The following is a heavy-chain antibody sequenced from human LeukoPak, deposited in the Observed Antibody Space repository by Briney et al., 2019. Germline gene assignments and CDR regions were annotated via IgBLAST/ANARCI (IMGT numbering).Heavy chain of an antibody. J-gene: IGHJ4*02. CDR1: GFTFSSYG. D-gene: IGHD3-9*01. V-gene: IGHV3-30*02. CDR3: AKASFYDILTGYYPAPSGY. CDR2: IRYDGSNK. Sequence: GGSLRLSCAASGFTFSSYGMHWVRQAPGKGLEWVAFIRYDGSNKYYADSVKGRFTISRDNSKNTLYLQMNSLRAEDTAVYYCAKASFYDILTGYYPAPSGYWGQGTLVTVSS.